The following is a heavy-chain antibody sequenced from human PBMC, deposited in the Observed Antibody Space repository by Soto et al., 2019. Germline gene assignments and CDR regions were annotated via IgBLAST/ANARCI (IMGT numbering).Heavy chain of an antibody. D-gene: IGHD6-13*01. J-gene: IGHJ4*02. CDR1: GFTFSSYN. V-gene: IGHV3-48*01. CDR3: ARGSYSSSFDY. Sequence: GGSLRLSCAASGFTFSSYNMNWVRQAPGKGLEWVSYISSGSSAIYYADSVKGRFTISRDNARNSLYLQMNSLRAEDTAIYYCARGSYSSSFDYWGQGTLVTVSS. CDR2: ISSGSSAI.